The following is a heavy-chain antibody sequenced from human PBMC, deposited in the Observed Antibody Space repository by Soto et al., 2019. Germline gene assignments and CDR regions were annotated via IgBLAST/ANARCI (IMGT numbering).Heavy chain of an antibody. V-gene: IGHV1-46*01. D-gene: IGHD2-15*01. Sequence: ASVKVSCKASVYTFTSYYTHWVRQAPGQGLEWMGIINPSGGSTSYAQKFQGRVTMTRDTSTSTVYMELSSLRSEDTAVYYCAREEVCSGGSCYSYYYGMDVWGQGTTVTVSS. CDR3: AREEVCSGGSCYSYYYGMDV. CDR1: VYTFTSYY. CDR2: INPSGGST. J-gene: IGHJ6*02.